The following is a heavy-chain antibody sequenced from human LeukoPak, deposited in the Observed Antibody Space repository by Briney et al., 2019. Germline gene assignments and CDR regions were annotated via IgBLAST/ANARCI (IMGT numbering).Heavy chain of an antibody. CDR1: RYTFTGQY. CDR2: INPNSGGT. D-gene: IGHD6-13*01. Sequence: ASVKVSCKASRYTFTGQYMHWVRQAPGQGLEWMGWINPNSGGTNYAQKFQGRVTMARDTSISTAYMELSSLRSDDTAVYYCARGSGRQQLWFDPWGQGTLVTVSS. CDR3: ARGSGRQQLWFDP. J-gene: IGHJ5*02. V-gene: IGHV1-2*02.